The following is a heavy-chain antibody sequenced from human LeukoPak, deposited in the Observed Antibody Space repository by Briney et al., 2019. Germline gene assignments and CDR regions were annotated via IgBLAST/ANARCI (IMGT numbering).Heavy chain of an antibody. D-gene: IGHD3-10*01. Sequence: PSETLSLTCNVSGESISSHYWSWTRQSPGKGLEWIGYVTNSGTTKFNPSLKSRVTISRDTSKNQISLKLSSVTAADTAVYYCARGGYYGSGNDFRFDPWGQGTLVTVSS. V-gene: IGHV4-59*11. J-gene: IGHJ5*02. CDR1: GESISSHY. CDR2: VTNSGTT. CDR3: ARGGYYGSGNDFRFDP.